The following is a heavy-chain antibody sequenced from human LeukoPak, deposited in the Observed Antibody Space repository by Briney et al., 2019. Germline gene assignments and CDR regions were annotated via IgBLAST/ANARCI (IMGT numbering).Heavy chain of an antibody. Sequence: PGGSLRLSCAASGFTFSSYSMNWVRQAPGKGLEGVSYIRSSSSNIYYADSVKGRFTISRDNAKRLVDVQMNSLRADDTAMYYCARSTVTAAGALDYWGQGILVTVSS. CDR3: ARSTVTAAGALDY. J-gene: IGHJ4*02. V-gene: IGHV3-48*04. D-gene: IGHD6-25*01. CDR2: IRSSSSNI. CDR1: GFTFSSYS.